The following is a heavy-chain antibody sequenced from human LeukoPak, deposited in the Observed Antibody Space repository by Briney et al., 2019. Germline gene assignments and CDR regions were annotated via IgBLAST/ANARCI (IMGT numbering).Heavy chain of an antibody. CDR2: ISYDGSNK. V-gene: IGHV3-30-3*01. Sequence: GGSLRLSCAASGFTFSSYAMHWVRQAPGKGLEWVAVISYDGSNKYYADSVKGRFTISRDNSKNTLYLQMNSLRAEDTAVYYCAKLDAIGGAPKEGYWGQGTLVSVSS. J-gene: IGHJ4*02. D-gene: IGHD1-26*01. CDR3: AKLDAIGGAPKEGY. CDR1: GFTFSSYA.